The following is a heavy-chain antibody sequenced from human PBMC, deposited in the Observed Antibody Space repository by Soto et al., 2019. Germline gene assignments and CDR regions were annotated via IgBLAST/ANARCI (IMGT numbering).Heavy chain of an antibody. Sequence: SETLSLTCTVSGGSISSYYWSWIRQPPGKGLEWIGYIYYSGSTNYNPSLKSRVTISVDTSKNQFSLKLSSVTAADTAVYYCARDSIRGYDLLKPGGYYYMDVWGKGTTVTVSS. V-gene: IGHV4-59*01. CDR1: GGSISSYY. D-gene: IGHD3-3*01. CDR2: IYYSGST. J-gene: IGHJ6*03. CDR3: ARDSIRGYDLLKPGGYYYMDV.